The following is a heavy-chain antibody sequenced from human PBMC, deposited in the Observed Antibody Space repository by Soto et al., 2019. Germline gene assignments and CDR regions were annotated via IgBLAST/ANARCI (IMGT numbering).Heavy chain of an antibody. J-gene: IGHJ4*02. CDR2: IIPIFGTA. Sequence: SVKVSCKASGGTFSSYAISWVRQAPGQGLEWKGGIIPIFGTANYAQKFQGRVTITADESTSTAYMELSSLRSEDTAVFYCARARKYYYDSSGYYHQFDYWGQGTLVTVSS. D-gene: IGHD3-22*01. CDR3: ARARKYYYDSSGYYHQFDY. V-gene: IGHV1-69*13. CDR1: GGTFSSYA.